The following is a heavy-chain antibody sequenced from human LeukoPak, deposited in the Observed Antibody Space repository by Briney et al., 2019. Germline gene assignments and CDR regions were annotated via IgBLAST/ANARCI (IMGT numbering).Heavy chain of an antibody. V-gene: IGHV3-7*01. Sequence: PGGSLRLSCAASGFTFSSYAMSWVRQAPGKGLEWVANIKQDGSEKYYVDSVRGRFAISRDNAKNSLYLQMNSLRAEDTAVYYCARIGYSSSCMDYWGQGTLVTVSS. CDR2: IKQDGSEK. CDR1: GFTFSSYA. J-gene: IGHJ4*02. D-gene: IGHD6-13*01. CDR3: ARIGYSSSCMDY.